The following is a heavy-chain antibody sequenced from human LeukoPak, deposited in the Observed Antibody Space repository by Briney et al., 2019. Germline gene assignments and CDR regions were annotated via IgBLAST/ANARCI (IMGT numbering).Heavy chain of an antibody. V-gene: IGHV3-66*01. CDR2: IYSGGST. D-gene: IGHD6-19*01. CDR1: GFTVSSNY. J-gene: IGHJ4*02. Sequence: PGGSLRLSCAASGFTVSSNYMSWVRQAPGKGLEWVSVIYSGGSTYYADSVKGRFTISRDNSKNTLYLQMNSLRAEDTAVYYCASLGRYSSGWYYFDYWGQGTLVTVSS. CDR3: ASLGRYSSGWYYFDY.